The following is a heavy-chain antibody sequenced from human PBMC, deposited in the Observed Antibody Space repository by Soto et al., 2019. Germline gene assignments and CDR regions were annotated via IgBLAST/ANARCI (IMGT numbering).Heavy chain of an antibody. CDR2: INTYNGNT. CDR3: ALVDVYVTPSPQDV. V-gene: IGHV1-18*01. D-gene: IGHD3-16*01. Sequence: QVQLVQSGAEVKNPGASVKVSCKASGYTFTRYGIGWARQAPGQGLEWMGWINTYNGNTNYVQNVQGRVTLTTDTATSTAYMELSSLRPTATAIYYCALVDVYVTPSPQDVWGQGAPVIVSS. CDR1: GYTFTRYG. J-gene: IGHJ6*02.